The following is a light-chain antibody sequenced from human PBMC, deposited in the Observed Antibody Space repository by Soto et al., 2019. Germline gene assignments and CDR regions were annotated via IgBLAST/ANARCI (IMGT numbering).Light chain of an antibody. Sequence: DIQMTQSPSTLSASVGDRVTITCRASQSISSWLAWYQQKPGKAPKLLIYKASSLGSGVPSRFSGSGSGTEFTLTISSLQPDDFATYYCQQYNIYPFTFGGGTKVDI. CDR3: QQYNIYPFT. V-gene: IGKV1-5*03. CDR2: KAS. CDR1: QSISSW. J-gene: IGKJ4*01.